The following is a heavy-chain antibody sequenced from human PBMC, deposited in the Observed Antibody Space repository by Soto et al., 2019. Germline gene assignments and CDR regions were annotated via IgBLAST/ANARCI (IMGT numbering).Heavy chain of an antibody. D-gene: IGHD2-15*01. CDR1: GYTFTSYG. CDR3: ARVWGNDVVGRGNDY. Sequence: QVQLVQSGAEVKKPGASVKVSCKASGYTFTSYGISWVRQAPGQGLEWMGWISAYNGNTNYAQKLQGRVTMTTDTAXTTAYMELRSLRSDDTAVYYCARVWGNDVVGRGNDYWGQGTLVTVSS. J-gene: IGHJ4*02. V-gene: IGHV1-18*01. CDR2: ISAYNGNT.